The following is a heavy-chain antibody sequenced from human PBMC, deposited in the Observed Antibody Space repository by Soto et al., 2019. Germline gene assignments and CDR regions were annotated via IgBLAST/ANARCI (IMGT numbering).Heavy chain of an antibody. D-gene: IGHD3-22*01. CDR2: IWFDGSNR. Sequence: QVQLVESGGGVVQPGRSLRLSCAASGFTFSSYGMHWVRQAPGKGLEWVAVIWFDGSNRYYADSVKGRFTISRDNSKNTLYLQMNSLRAEDTAVYYCAGDLSPSYYYDSSAGYWGQGTLVTVSS. CDR1: GFTFSSYG. V-gene: IGHV3-33*01. J-gene: IGHJ4*02. CDR3: AGDLSPSYYYDSSAGY.